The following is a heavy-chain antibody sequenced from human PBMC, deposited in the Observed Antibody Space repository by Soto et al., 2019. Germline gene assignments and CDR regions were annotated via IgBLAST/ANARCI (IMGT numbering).Heavy chain of an antibody. D-gene: IGHD3-10*01. CDR1: GVSISSGY. CDR2: ISHSGLR. Sequence: SETLSLTCIVSGVSISSGYCTLIRQSPGKGLEWIGYISHSGLRHYRASLQSRLTMSVETSKNQFSLNLTSVTAADTAIYYCATSNPTCPGCYSWGQGTLVTVSS. CDR3: ATSNPTCPGCYS. J-gene: IGHJ5*02. V-gene: IGHV4-59*01.